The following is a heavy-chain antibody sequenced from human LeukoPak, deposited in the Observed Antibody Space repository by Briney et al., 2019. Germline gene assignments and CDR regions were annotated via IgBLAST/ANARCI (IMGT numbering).Heavy chain of an antibody. CDR3: ARVLSYLGELSYEGSNDAFDI. V-gene: IGHV1-18*01. D-gene: IGHD3-16*02. J-gene: IGHJ3*02. CDR2: ISAYNGNT. Sequence: GASVKVSCKASGYTFTSYGISWVRQAPGQGLEWMGWISAYNGNTNYAQKLQGRVTMTTDTSTSTAYMELRSLRSDDTAVYYCARVLSYLGELSYEGSNDAFDIWGQGTMVTVSS. CDR1: GYTFTSYG.